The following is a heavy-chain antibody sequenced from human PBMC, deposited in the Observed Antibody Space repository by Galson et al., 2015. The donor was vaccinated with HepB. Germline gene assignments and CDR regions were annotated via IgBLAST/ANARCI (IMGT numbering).Heavy chain of an antibody. CDR1: GFTFSSYG. CDR2: IKQDGSEK. Sequence: CLRLCCAASGFTFSSYGMSWVRQAPGKGLEWVGNIKQDGSEKYYVDSVKGRFTSSRDNAKNSLYLQMNSLRAEDTAVYYCARDWSRWLPYFVYWGQGTLVPVSS. D-gene: IGHD5-24*01. J-gene: IGHJ4*02. V-gene: IGHV3-7*01. CDR3: ARDWSRWLPYFVY.